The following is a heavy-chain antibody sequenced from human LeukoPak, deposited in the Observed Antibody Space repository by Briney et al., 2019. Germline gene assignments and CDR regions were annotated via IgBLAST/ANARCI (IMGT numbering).Heavy chain of an antibody. CDR3: ARGKALSGTYYYHFDY. D-gene: IGHD1-26*01. CDR1: GGSISGYY. CDR2: VHTSEST. Sequence: SETLSLTCTVSGGSISGYYWSWIRQSAGKGLEWIGRVHTSESTSYNPSLKSRVTVSVDTSKNQFSLKLSSVTAADTAVYYCARGKALSGTYYYHFDYWGQGTLVTVSS. V-gene: IGHV4-4*07. J-gene: IGHJ4*02.